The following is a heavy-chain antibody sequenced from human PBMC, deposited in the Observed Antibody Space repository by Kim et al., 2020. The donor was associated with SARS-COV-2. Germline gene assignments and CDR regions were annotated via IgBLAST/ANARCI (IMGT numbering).Heavy chain of an antibody. Sequence: GGSLRLSCAAPGFTFRSYWMSWVRQAPGKGLEWVANIKEDGSVKQYVDSVKGRFTISRDNAGNSLYLQLNSLRADDTATYYCARDGILSYTSSWDYWGQGSLVTVSS. CDR2: IKEDGSVK. J-gene: IGHJ4*02. D-gene: IGHD6-13*01. V-gene: IGHV3-7*03. CDR1: GFTFRSYW. CDR3: ARDGILSYTSSWDY.